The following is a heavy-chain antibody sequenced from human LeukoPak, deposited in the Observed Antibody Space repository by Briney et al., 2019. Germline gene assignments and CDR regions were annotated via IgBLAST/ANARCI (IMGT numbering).Heavy chain of an antibody. J-gene: IGHJ4*02. V-gene: IGHV3-23*01. CDR1: GFTFNNYA. D-gene: IGHD1-14*01. CDR2: VSGDGQRT. CDR3: AKEQDNLLLLSHFDA. Sequence: GGSLRLSCAGSGFTFNNYAMNWVRQAPGEGLQWVAAVSGDGQRTFYADSVKGRFTIFRDNSMNTLSLQMNSLRADDTALYYCAKEQDNLLLLSHFDAWGQGILVTVSA.